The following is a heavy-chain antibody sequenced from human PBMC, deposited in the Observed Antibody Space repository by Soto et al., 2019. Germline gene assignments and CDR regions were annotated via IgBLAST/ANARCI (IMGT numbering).Heavy chain of an antibody. D-gene: IGHD3-10*01. V-gene: IGHV4-39*02. J-gene: IGHJ5*02. Sequence: PSETLSLTCTVSDGSISSSSYYWGWIRQPPGKGLEWIGSIYYSGSTYYNPSLKSRVTISVDTSKNQFSLKLSSVTAADTAVYYCARDSGSPWGPGTLVTVSS. CDR2: IYYSGST. CDR3: ARDSGSP. CDR1: DGSISSSSYY.